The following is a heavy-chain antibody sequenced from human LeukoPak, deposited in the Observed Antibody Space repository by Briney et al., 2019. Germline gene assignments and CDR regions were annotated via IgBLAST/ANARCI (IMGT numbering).Heavy chain of an antibody. CDR2: IWYDGSNK. D-gene: IGHD3-10*01. V-gene: IGHV3-33*01. J-gene: IGHJ6*03. Sequence: GGSLRLSCAASGFTFSSYGMHWVRQAPGKGLEWVAVIWYDGSNKYYADSVKGRFTISRDNSKNTLYLQMNSLRAEDTAVYYCARAMVRAVIISSMDVWGKGTTVTVSS. CDR1: GFTFSSYG. CDR3: ARAMVRAVIISSMDV.